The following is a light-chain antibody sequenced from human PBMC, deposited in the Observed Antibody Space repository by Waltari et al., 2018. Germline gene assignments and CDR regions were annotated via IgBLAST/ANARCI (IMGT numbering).Light chain of an antibody. J-gene: IGKJ2*01. CDR2: LGS. V-gene: IGKV2-28*01. Sequence: DIVMTQSPLSLPVTPGEQASISCRSSQSLLHSNGYNYLDWYLQKPGQSPQLLIYLGSNRASGVPDRFSGSGSGTDFTLKISRVEAEDVGVYYCMQYLQTPYTFGQGTKLEIK. CDR1: QSLLHSNGYNY. CDR3: MQYLQTPYT.